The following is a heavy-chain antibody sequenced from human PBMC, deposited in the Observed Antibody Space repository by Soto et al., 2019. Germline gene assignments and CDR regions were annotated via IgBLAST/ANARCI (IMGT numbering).Heavy chain of an antibody. CDR2: IITFFGAA. D-gene: IGHD1-1*01. Sequence: QVQLVQSGAEVRKPGSSVRVSCKASGDRFNTYAFNWVRQAPGQGLEWLGGIITFFGAAMYAQKFQGRVTITADEFMTTAYMELSSLTSEDMAVYYCARGGKERFRGSGMDVWGQGTTVTVSS. CDR3: ARGGKERFRGSGMDV. CDR1: GDRFNTYA. V-gene: IGHV1-69*01. J-gene: IGHJ6*02.